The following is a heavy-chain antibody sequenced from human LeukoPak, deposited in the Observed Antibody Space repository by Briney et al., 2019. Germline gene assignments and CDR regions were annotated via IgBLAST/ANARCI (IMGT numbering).Heavy chain of an antibody. V-gene: IGHV1-24*01. CDR2: FDPEDVET. Sequence: ASVKVSCKVSGYTLTELSMHWVRQAPGKGLEWMGGFDPEDVETIYAQKFQGRVTMTEDTSTDTAYMELRSLRSDDTAVYYCARAGAVVDNWFDPWGQGTLVTVSS. CDR1: GYTLTELS. CDR3: ARAGAVVDNWFDP. D-gene: IGHD2-15*01. J-gene: IGHJ5*02.